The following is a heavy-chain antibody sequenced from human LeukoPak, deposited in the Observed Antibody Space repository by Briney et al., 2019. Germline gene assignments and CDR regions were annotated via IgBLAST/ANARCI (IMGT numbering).Heavy chain of an antibody. CDR2: ISSSSSYI. V-gene: IGHV3-21*01. D-gene: IGHD3-22*01. CDR3: ASSYGYNYYDSSGYSDY. Sequence: GGSLRLSCAASGFTFSSYSMNWVRQAPGKGLEWVSAISSSSSYIYYADSVKGRFTISRDNAKNSLYLQMNSLRVEDTAVYYCASSYGYNYYDSSGYSDYWGQGTLVTVSS. CDR1: GFTFSSYS. J-gene: IGHJ4*02.